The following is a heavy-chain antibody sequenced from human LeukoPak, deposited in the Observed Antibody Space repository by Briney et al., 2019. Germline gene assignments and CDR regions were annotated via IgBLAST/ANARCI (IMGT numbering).Heavy chain of an antibody. CDR2: ISAYNGNT. CDR3: AIVDTTVGFDY. V-gene: IGHV1-18*04. CDR1: GYTFTTYG. Sequence: ASVKVSCKPSGYTFTTYGITWVRQAPGQGLEWMGWISAYNGNTAYAQKFQGRVTVTTDTSTRTASMDLSSLRSDDTAVYYCAIVDTTVGFDYWGQGTLVTVSS. D-gene: IGHD5-18*01. J-gene: IGHJ4*02.